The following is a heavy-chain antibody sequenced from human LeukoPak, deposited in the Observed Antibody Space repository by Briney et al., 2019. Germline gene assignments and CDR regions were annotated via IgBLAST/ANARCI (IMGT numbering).Heavy chain of an antibody. CDR1: GGSISSSSYY. CDR2: IYYSGST. J-gene: IGHJ4*02. D-gene: IGHD3-10*01. CDR3: ARKLWSYYFDY. V-gene: IGHV4-39*01. Sequence: PSETLSLTCTVSGGSISSSSYYWGWIRQPPGKGLEWIGSIYYSGSTYYNPSLKSRVTISIDTSKNQFSLKLNSVTAAVTAVYYCARKLWSYYFDYWGQGTLVTVSS.